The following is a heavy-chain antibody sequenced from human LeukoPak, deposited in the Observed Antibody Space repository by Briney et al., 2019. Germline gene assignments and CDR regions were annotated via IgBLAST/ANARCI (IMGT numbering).Heavy chain of an antibody. J-gene: IGHJ4*02. V-gene: IGHV4-34*01. Sequence: SETLSLTCAVYGGPFRGFFWSWIRQAPGKGLEWIGEVSHSGSSNYNPSLKSRINISLDTSKSQFSLRLTSVTAADTAVYYCARGSSRYYYDSSGYYSYWGQGTLVTVSS. CDR1: GGPFRGFF. CDR2: VSHSGSS. CDR3: ARGSSRYYYDSSGYYSY. D-gene: IGHD3-22*01.